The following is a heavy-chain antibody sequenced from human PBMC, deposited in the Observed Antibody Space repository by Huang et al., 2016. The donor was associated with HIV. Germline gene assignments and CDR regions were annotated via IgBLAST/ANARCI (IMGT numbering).Heavy chain of an antibody. CDR2: INTSGAST. CDR1: GYTFTTYH. D-gene: IGHD3-10*01. V-gene: IGHV1-46*01. Sequence: QVQLVQSGAEVKKPGASVKISCKASGYTFTTYHMHWVRQAPGQGLEWMGMINTSGASTRYAQTFQGRVTRTSDTSTSTVYMELSSLTPEDTAVYYCARALLLFGLGSPLDFWGQGSLVTVSS. J-gene: IGHJ4*02. CDR3: ARALLLFGLGSPLDF.